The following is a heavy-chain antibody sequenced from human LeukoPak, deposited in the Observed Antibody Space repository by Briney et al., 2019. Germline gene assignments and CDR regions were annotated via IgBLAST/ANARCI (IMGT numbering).Heavy chain of an antibody. Sequence: GGSLRLSCAASGFTFSIYWMNWVRQAPGKGLECVASINQDGSEKYYVDSVKGRFTISRDNGKNSLFLQMNSLRAEDTSVYYCARDRGVGIGAFDIWGQGTMVTVSS. V-gene: IGHV3-7*01. CDR1: GFTFSIYW. CDR2: INQDGSEK. CDR3: ARDRGVGIGAFDI. J-gene: IGHJ3*02. D-gene: IGHD6-13*01.